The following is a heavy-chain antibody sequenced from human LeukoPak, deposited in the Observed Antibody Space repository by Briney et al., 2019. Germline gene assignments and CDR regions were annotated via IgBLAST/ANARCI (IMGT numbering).Heavy chain of an antibody. CDR1: GITLSNYG. J-gene: IGHJ4*02. Sequence: GGSLRLSCAVAGITLSNYGMSWVRQAPGKGLEWVAGINGSGGGTNYADSVKGRFTISRDNRRNTLYLQMNSLRAEDTAVYFCAKRGVVIRVILVGFHKEAYYFDSWGQGALVTVSS. V-gene: IGHV3-23*01. D-gene: IGHD3-22*01. CDR2: INGSGGGT. CDR3: AKRGVVIRVILVGFHKEAYYFDS.